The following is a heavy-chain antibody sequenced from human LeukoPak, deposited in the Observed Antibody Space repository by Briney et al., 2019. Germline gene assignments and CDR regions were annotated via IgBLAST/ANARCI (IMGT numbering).Heavy chain of an antibody. Sequence: ASVKVSCKASGYTFTSYYMHWVRQAPGQGLEWMGIISPSGGSTSYAQKFQGRVTMTRDTSTSTVYMELSSLRSEDTAVYYCASQPACCGGDCYFYDYWGQGTLVTVSS. J-gene: IGHJ4*02. D-gene: IGHD2-21*02. V-gene: IGHV1-46*01. CDR1: GYTFTSYY. CDR3: ASQPACCGGDCYFYDY. CDR2: ISPSGGST.